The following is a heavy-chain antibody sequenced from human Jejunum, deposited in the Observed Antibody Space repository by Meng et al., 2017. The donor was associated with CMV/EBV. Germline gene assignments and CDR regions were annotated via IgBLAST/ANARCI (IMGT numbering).Heavy chain of an antibody. Sequence: FSSFERNWVRQSTGRGLEWLAYITPSGIVMEYADSVQGRFTISRDNAKNSVYVQMNNLRVEDTAVYYCATYNRYGYNAHFFDYWGQGTLVTVSS. V-gene: IGHV3-48*03. CDR2: ITPSGIVM. CDR1: FSSFE. J-gene: IGHJ4*02. D-gene: IGHD5-12*01. CDR3: ATYNRYGYNAHFFDY.